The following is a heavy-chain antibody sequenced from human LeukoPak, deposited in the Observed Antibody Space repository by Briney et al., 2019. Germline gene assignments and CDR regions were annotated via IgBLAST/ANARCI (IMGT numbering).Heavy chain of an antibody. J-gene: IGHJ4*02. V-gene: IGHV1-46*01. CDR1: GYTFTSYY. Sequence: ASVKVSCKASGYTFTSYYMHWVRQAPGQGLEWMGTINPSGGSTSYAQKFQGRVTMTRDTSTSTVYMELSSLRSEDTAVYYCAGTLLWFGEFDYWGQGTLVTVSS. CDR3: AGTLLWFGEFDY. D-gene: IGHD3-10*01. CDR2: INPSGGST.